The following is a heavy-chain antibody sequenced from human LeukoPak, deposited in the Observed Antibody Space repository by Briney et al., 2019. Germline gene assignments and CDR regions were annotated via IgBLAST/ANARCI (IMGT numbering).Heavy chain of an antibody. V-gene: IGHV3-21*01. Sequence: KPGGSLRLSCAASGFTFSSYSMNWVRQAPGKGLEWVSSISSSSSYIYYADSVKGRFTISRDNAKNSLYLQMNSLRAEDTAVYYCARTKGRVAAPVDYWGQGTLVTVSS. J-gene: IGHJ4*02. CDR3: ARTKGRVAAPVDY. CDR1: GFTFSSYS. D-gene: IGHD2-15*01. CDR2: ISSSSSYI.